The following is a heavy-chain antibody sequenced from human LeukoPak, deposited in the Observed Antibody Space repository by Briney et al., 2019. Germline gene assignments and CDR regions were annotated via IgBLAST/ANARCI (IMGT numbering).Heavy chain of an antibody. CDR3: ARTTVAKFDL. D-gene: IGHD4-23*01. V-gene: IGHV3-7*01. J-gene: IGHJ2*01. CDR1: GFTFRIYW. Sequence: PGGSLRLSCAASGFTFRIYWMSWVRQAPGKGLGGVASIKQDGSEKYYVDSVKARFTNSRDKAQKSLYLQMTSLRAEHTAAYYWARTTVAKFDLWGRGTLVSVSS. CDR2: IKQDGSEK.